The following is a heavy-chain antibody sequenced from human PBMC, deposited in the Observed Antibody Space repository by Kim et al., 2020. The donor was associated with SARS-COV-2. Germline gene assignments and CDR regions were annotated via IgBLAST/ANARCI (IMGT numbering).Heavy chain of an antibody. CDR3: ASPSHKAAGPPSDY. Sequence: SETLSLTCTVSGGSISSSSYYWGWIRQPPGKGLEWIGSIYYSGSTYYNPSLKSRVTISVDTSKNQFSLKLSSVTAADTAVYYCASPSHKAAGPPSDYWGQGTLVTVSS. CDR2: IYYSGST. D-gene: IGHD6-13*01. J-gene: IGHJ4*02. CDR1: GGSISSSSYY. V-gene: IGHV4-39*01.